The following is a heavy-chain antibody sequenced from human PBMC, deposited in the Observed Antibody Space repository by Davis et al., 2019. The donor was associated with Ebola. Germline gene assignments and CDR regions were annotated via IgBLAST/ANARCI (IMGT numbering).Heavy chain of an antibody. CDR1: GFTFYRYE. CDR2: ISGSATST. D-gene: IGHD2-15*01. CDR3: AKDSGYCSGGSCYYFDY. Sequence: GESLKISCAASGFTFYRYEMNWVRQAPGKGLEWVSYISGSATSTFYADSVKGRFTISRDNAKNSLYLQMNSLRAEDTALYYCAKDSGYCSGGSCYYFDYWGQGTLVTVSS. V-gene: IGHV3-48*03. J-gene: IGHJ4*02.